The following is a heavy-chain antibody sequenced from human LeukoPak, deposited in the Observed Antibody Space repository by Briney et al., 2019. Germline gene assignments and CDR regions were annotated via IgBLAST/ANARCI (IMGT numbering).Heavy chain of an antibody. V-gene: IGHV1-18*01. CDR2: ISAYNGNT. CDR1: GYTFTSYG. Sequence: GASVKVSCKASGYTFTSYGISWVRQAPGQGLEWMGWISAYNGNTNYAQKLQGRVTMTTDTSTSTAYMELRSLRSDDTAVYYCARDKRGSSWYRYYYGMDVWGQGTTVTVSS. D-gene: IGHD6-13*01. J-gene: IGHJ6*02. CDR3: ARDKRGSSWYRYYYGMDV.